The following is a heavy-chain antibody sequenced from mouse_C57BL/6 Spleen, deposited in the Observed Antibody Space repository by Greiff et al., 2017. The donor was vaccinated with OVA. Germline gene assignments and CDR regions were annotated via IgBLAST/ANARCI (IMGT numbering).Heavy chain of an antibody. J-gene: IGHJ2*01. Sequence: VQLQESGAELVKPGASVKLSCKASGYTFTSYWMHWVKQRPGRGLEWIGRFYPNSGGIKYNEKFKSKATLTVDKSSSTAYMELSSLTSEDSAVYYCAKRGITNFDYWGQGTTLTVSS. CDR1: GYTFTSYW. CDR3: AKRGITNFDY. D-gene: IGHD1-1*01. V-gene: IGHV1-72*01. CDR2: FYPNSGGI.